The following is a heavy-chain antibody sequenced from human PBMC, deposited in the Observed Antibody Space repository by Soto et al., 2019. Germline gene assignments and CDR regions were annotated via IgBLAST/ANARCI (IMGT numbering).Heavy chain of an antibody. D-gene: IGHD3-10*01. CDR2: ISAYNGNT. Sequence: QVQLVQSGAEVKKPGASVKVSCKASGYTFTSYGISWVRQAPGQGLEWMGWISAYNGNTNYAQKLQGRGTMNTDTATSPAYMDLRSLSSDDTAVYYCARDERFGELPPYYYYGMDVWGHGTTVTVSS. V-gene: IGHV1-18*01. CDR1: GYTFTSYG. CDR3: ARDERFGELPPYYYYGMDV. J-gene: IGHJ6*02.